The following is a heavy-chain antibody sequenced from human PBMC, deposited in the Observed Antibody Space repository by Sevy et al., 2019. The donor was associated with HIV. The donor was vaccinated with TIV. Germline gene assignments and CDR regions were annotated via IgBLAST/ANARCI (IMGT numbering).Heavy chain of an antibody. J-gene: IGHJ4*02. V-gene: IGHV4-59*01. CDR3: ARGALDILTGYRFDY. Sequence: SETLSLTCTVSGGSISGYYWSWIRQPPGKGLEWVGYIYYSGSTNYNPSHKSRVTISVDTSKNQFSLKLSSVTAADTAVYYCARGALDILTGYRFDYWGQGTLVTVSS. CDR1: GGSISGYY. D-gene: IGHD3-9*01. CDR2: IYYSGST.